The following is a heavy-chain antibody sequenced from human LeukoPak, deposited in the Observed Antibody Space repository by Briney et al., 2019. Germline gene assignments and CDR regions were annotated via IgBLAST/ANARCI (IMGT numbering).Heavy chain of an antibody. Sequence: GESLRLSCAASRFTVSSNYMSWVRQAPGKGLEWVSVIYSGGSTYYADSVKGRFTISRDNSKNTLYLQMNSLRAEDTAVYYCARDSEGDLFDYWGQGTLVTVSS. V-gene: IGHV3-66*02. D-gene: IGHD2-21*02. CDR3: ARDSEGDLFDY. CDR1: RFTVSSNY. CDR2: IYSGGST. J-gene: IGHJ4*02.